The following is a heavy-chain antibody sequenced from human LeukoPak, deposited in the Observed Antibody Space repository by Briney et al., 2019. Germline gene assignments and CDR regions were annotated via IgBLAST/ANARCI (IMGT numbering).Heavy chain of an antibody. CDR3: ARHDDYCGGSCVY. CDR1: GFTFSSYC. CDR2: IKQDGSEK. J-gene: IGHJ4*02. V-gene: IGHV3-7*01. Sequence: GGSLRLSCAASGFTFSSYCMSWFRQAPGKGLEWVANIKQDGSEKYYADSVKGRFTISRDNAKNSLYLQMNSLRAEDTAVYYCARHDDYCGGSCVYWGQGTLVTVSS. D-gene: IGHD2-15*01.